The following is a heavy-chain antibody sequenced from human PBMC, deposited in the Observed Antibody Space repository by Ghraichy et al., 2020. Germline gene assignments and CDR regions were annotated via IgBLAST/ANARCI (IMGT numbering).Heavy chain of an antibody. CDR2: IWYDGSNK. J-gene: IGHJ4*02. CDR1: GFTFSSYG. Sequence: GGSLRLSCAASGFTFSSYGMHWVRQAPGKGLEWVAVIWYDGSNKYYADSVKGRFTISRDNSKNTLYLQMNSLRAEDTAVYYCARGAVEGPGRESYYDFWSGYYGAPLAHNPLDYWGQGTLVTVSS. CDR3: ARGAVEGPGRESYYDFWSGYYGAPLAHNPLDY. V-gene: IGHV3-33*01. D-gene: IGHD3-3*01.